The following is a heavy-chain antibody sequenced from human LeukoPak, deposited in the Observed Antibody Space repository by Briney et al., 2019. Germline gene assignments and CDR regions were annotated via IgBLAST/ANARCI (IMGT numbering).Heavy chain of an antibody. D-gene: IGHD2-21*01. J-gene: IGHJ4*02. CDR3: ARSTYSRYYFDY. Sequence: ALVKVSCKASGYTFTGYYMHWVRQAPGQGLEWMGWINPNSGGTNYAQKFQGRVTMTRDTSISTAYMELSRLRSDDTAVYYCARSTYSRYYFDYWGQGTLVTVSS. CDR1: GYTFTGYY. CDR2: INPNSGGT. V-gene: IGHV1-2*02.